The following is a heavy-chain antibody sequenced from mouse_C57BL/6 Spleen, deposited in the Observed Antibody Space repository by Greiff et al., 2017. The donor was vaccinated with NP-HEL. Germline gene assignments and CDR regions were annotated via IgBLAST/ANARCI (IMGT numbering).Heavy chain of an antibody. CDR1: GFNIKNTY. D-gene: IGHD1-1*01. CDR3: ARRYYGSRDYFDY. Sequence: DVKLVESVAELVRPGASVKLSCTASGFNIKNTYMHWVKQRPEQGLEWIGRIDPANGNTKYAPKFQGKATITADTSSNTAYLQLSSLTSEDTAIYYCARRYYGSRDYFDYWGQGTTLTVSS. J-gene: IGHJ2*01. CDR2: IDPANGNT. V-gene: IGHV14-3*01.